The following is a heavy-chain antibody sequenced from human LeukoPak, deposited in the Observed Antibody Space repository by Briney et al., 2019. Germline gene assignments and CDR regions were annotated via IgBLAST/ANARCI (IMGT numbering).Heavy chain of an antibody. CDR1: GGSISSGSYY. V-gene: IGHV4-61*02. D-gene: IGHD3-10*01. J-gene: IGHJ4*02. Sequence: SETLSLTCTVPGGSISSGSYYWSWIRQPAGKGLEWIGRIYTSGSTNYNPSLKSRVTISVDKSKNQFSLKLSSVTAADTAVYYCARDPRTVWFGELREPDYWGQGTLVTVSS. CDR2: IYTSGST. CDR3: ARDPRTVWFGELREPDY.